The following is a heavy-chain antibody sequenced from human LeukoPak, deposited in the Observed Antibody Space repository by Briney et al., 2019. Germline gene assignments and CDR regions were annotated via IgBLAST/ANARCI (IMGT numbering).Heavy chain of an antibody. CDR3: ARGFKISGNYYFDY. D-gene: IGHD1-26*01. V-gene: IGHV1-8*01. J-gene: IGHJ4*02. CDR2: MNPNSGNT. Sequence: ASVKVSCKASGYTFTTYDINWVRQATGQGLEWMGWMNPNSGNTGYAQRFQGRVTMTKNTSVSTAYMDLSSLTSGDTALYYCARGFKISGNYYFDYWGQGSLVTVSS. CDR1: GYTFTTYD.